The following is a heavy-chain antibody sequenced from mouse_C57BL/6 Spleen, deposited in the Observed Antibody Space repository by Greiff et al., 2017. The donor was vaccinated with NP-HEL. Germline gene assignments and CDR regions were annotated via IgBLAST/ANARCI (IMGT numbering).Heavy chain of an antibody. D-gene: IGHD2-1*01. J-gene: IGHJ2*01. CDR2: IDPSDSYT. CDR3: AREGYGNLDY. V-gene: IGHV1-69*01. Sequence: QVQLQQSGAELVMPGASVKLSCKASGYTFTSYWMHWVKQRPGQGLEWIGEIDPSDSYTNYNQKFKGKSTLTVDKSSSTAYMQLSSLTSEDSAVYYCAREGYGNLDYWGQGTTLTVSS. CDR1: GYTFTSYW.